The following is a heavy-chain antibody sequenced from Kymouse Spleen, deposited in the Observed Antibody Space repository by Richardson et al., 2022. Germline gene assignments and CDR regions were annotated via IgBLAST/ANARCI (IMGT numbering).Heavy chain of an antibody. J-gene: IGHJ6*02. D-gene: IGHD6-13*01. Sequence: QVQLVESGGGVVQPGRSLRLSCAASGFTFSSYGMHWVRQAPGKGLEWVAVIWYDGSNKYYADSVKGRFTISRDNSKNTLYLQMNSLRAEDTAVYYCARESSSWWNYYGMDVWGQGTTVTVSS. CDR3: ARESSSWWNYYGMDV. CDR1: GFTFSSYG. CDR2: IWYDGSNK. V-gene: IGHV3-33*01.